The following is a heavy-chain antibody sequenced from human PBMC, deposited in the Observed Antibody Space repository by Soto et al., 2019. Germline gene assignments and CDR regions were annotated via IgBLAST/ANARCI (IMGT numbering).Heavy chain of an antibody. Sequence: ASVKVSCKASGYTFTGYYMHWVRQAPGQGLEWMGIINPSGGSTSYAQKFQGRVTMTRDTSTSTVYMELSSLRSEDTAVYYCASRLNGDNFVYWGQGILVTVSS. D-gene: IGHD2-8*01. CDR1: GYTFTGYY. CDR2: INPSGGST. J-gene: IGHJ4*02. V-gene: IGHV1-46*01. CDR3: ASRLNGDNFVY.